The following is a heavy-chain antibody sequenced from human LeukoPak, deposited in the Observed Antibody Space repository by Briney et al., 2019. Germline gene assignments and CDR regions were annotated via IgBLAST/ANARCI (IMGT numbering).Heavy chain of an antibody. J-gene: IGHJ4*02. CDR2: ISYDGSNK. CDR1: GFTFSSYA. V-gene: IGHV3-30-3*01. CDR3: IVGATTFDY. Sequence: GRSLRLSCAASGFTFSSYAMHWVRQAPGKGLEWVAVISYDGSNKYYADSVKGRFTISRDNSKNTLYLQMNSLGAEDTAVYYCIVGATTFDYWGQGTLVTVSS. D-gene: IGHD1-26*01.